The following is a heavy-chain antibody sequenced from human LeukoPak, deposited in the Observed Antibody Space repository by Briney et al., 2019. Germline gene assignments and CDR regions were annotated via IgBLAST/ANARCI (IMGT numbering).Heavy chain of an antibody. J-gene: IGHJ4*02. CDR3: ARDPSGLKLLGIYYFDY. Sequence: ASVKVSCKASGYTFTSYYMHWVRQAPGQGLEWMGIINPSGGSTSYAQKFQGRVTMTRDTSTSTVYMELSSLRSEDTAVYYCARDPSGLKLLGIYYFDYWGQGTLVTVSS. CDR2: INPSGGST. D-gene: IGHD6-25*01. V-gene: IGHV1-46*01. CDR1: GYTFTSYY.